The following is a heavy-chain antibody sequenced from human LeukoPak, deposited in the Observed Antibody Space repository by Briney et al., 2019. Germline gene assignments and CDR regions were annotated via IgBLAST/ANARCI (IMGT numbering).Heavy chain of an antibody. CDR1: GFTFSRSG. D-gene: IGHD3-16*01. CDR3: AKDPGGEWSRKQPDAFDI. V-gene: IGHV3-30*02. J-gene: IGHJ3*02. Sequence: GGSLRLSCAASGFTFSRSGMHWVRQAPGKGLEWVTFIGYDGSKIYYADSVKGRFTISRDNSKNTLYLQMNSLRAEDTAVYYCAKDPGGEWSRKQPDAFDIWGQGTMVTVSS. CDR2: IGYDGSKI.